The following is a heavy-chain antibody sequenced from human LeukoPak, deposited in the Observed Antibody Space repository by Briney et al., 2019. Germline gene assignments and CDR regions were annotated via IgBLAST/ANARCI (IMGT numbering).Heavy chain of an antibody. CDR2: IRYDGSNK. CDR1: GFTFSSYG. V-gene: IGHV3-30*02. J-gene: IGHJ4*02. D-gene: IGHD1-1*01. Sequence: GGSLRPSWAGAGFTFSSYGMDLVRQAPGKGLEWVAFIRYDGSNKYYADSVKGRFTISRDNSENTLYLQMNSLRAEDTAVYYCAKVNEGDFDYWGQGTLVTVSS. CDR3: AKVNEGDFDY.